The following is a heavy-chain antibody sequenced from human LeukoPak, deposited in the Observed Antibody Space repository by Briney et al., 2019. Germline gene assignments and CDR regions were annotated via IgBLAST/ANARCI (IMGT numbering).Heavy chain of an antibody. CDR1: GYSISSGYY. CDR2: FYDSGNT. J-gene: IGHJ4*02. CDR3: ASQHYDILTGYTFDY. Sequence: IPSETLSLTCTVSGYSISSGYYWGWIRQPPGKGLEWIGSFYDSGNTYYNPSLKSRVTISVDTSKNQFSLKLTSVTAADTAVYYCASQHYDILTGYTFDYWGQGTLVTVSS. D-gene: IGHD3-9*01. V-gene: IGHV4-38-2*02.